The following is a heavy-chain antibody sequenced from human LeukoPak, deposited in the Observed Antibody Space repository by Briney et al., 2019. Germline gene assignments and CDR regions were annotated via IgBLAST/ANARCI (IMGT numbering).Heavy chain of an antibody. J-gene: IGHJ6*02. CDR3: ARQGIPAAGNYYGMDV. D-gene: IGHD6-13*01. CDR2: IYYSGST. CDR1: GGSISCYY. V-gene: IGHV4-59*08. Sequence: SETLSLTCTVSGGSISCYYWSWIRQPPGKGLERIGYIYYSGSTNYNPSLKSRVTISVDTSKNQFSLKVSSVTAADTAVYYCARQGIPAAGNYYGMDVWGQGTTVTVSS.